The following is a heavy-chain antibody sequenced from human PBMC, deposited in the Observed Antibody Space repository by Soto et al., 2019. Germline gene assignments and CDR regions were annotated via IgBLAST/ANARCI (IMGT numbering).Heavy chain of an antibody. J-gene: IGHJ6*02. D-gene: IGHD1-26*01. CDR3: ASRDILGAPTGMDV. CDR1: GGSISSSNW. V-gene: IGHV4-4*02. CDR2: IYHSGST. Sequence: SETLPLTCAASGGSISSSNWWSWVRQPPGKGLEWIGEIYHSGSTNYNPSLKSRVTISVDKSKNQFFLKMSSVTAADTAVYYCASRDILGAPTGMDVWGQGTTVTVSS.